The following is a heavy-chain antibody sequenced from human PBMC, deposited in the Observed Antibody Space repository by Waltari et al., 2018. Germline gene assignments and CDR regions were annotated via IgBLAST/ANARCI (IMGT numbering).Heavy chain of an antibody. V-gene: IGHV3-74*03. CDR1: GFTFSYFW. CDR2: IDSDGSTT. D-gene: IGHD3-10*01. CDR3: ATPFYAASGSFLSY. J-gene: IGHJ4*02. Sequence: EVQLVESGGALVQPGGSLRLSCAASGFTFSYFWLHWVRQSPEKGLVWVSRIDSDGSTTTYADSVKGRFTISRDNTKNTLYLQMNGLTAEDTGVYYCATPFYAASGSFLSYWGQGTLVAVSS.